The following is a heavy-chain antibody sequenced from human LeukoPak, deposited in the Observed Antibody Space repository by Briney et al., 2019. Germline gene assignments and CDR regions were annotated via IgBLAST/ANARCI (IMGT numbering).Heavy chain of an antibody. CDR3: ARDRVSDY. Sequence: ASVKVSCKASGYTFTSYGISWVRQAPGQGLEWMGWINPSSGGTNYAQKFQGRVTMTRDTSISTAYMELSRLRSDDTAVYYCARDRVSDYWGQGTLVTVSS. V-gene: IGHV1-2*02. CDR2: INPSSGGT. D-gene: IGHD3-22*01. CDR1: GYTFTSYG. J-gene: IGHJ4*02.